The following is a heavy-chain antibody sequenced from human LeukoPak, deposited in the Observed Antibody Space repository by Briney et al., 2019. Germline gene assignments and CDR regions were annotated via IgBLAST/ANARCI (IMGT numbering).Heavy chain of an antibody. Sequence: GGSLRLSCAASRFTFSSYAMRWVRPAPGKGLEWVSTISGGRGSTFFADSVKGRFTISRDNSKGTLYLQMNSLRAEDTAVYSCAKLGGNSNFYYYYMDVWGKGTTVTVSS. CDR3: AKLGGNSNFYYYYMDV. V-gene: IGHV3-23*01. D-gene: IGHD4-23*01. CDR1: RFTFSSYA. J-gene: IGHJ6*03. CDR2: ISGGRGST.